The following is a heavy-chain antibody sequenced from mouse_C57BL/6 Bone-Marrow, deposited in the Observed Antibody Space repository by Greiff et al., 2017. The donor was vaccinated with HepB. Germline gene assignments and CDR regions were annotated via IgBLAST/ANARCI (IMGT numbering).Heavy chain of an antibody. Sequence: GGGLVQPKGSLKLSCAASGFSFNTYAMNWVRQAPGKGLEWVARIRSKSNNYATYYADSVKDRFTISRDDSESMLYLQMNNLKTEDTAMYYCVRHRGRDGYSYWYFDVWGTGTTVTVSS. V-gene: IGHV10-1*01. CDR2: IRSKSNNYAT. J-gene: IGHJ1*03. D-gene: IGHD2-3*01. CDR1: GFSFNTYA. CDR3: VRHRGRDGYSYWYFDV.